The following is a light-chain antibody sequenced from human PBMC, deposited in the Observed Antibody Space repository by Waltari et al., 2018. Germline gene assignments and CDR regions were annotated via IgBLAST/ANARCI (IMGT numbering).Light chain of an antibody. CDR2: DVS. J-gene: IGLJ2*01. CDR1: SSDVGGHPY. CDR3: SSYSSVTNVV. Sequence: QSALTQPASVSGSPGQSITISCTGTSSDVGGHPYVSWYQQHPGEAPKLIIYDVSRRPSGVSPRFSASRSGNTASLTISGLRTEDEADYYCSSYSSVTNVVFGGGTKLTVL. V-gene: IGLV2-14*01.